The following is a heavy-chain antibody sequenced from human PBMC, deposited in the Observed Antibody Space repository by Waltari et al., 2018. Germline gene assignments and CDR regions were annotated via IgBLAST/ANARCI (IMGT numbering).Heavy chain of an antibody. CDR3: ATGVTMIVVVTHGMDV. Sequence: QVQLVQSGAEVKKPGASVKVSCKVSGYTLTELSMHWVRQAPGKGLEWMGGVDPEYGETSYAQKFQGRVTMTEDTSTDTAYMELSSLRSEDTAVYYCATGVTMIVVVTHGMDVWGQGTTVTVSS. CDR2: VDPEYGET. J-gene: IGHJ6*02. D-gene: IGHD3-22*01. CDR1: GYTLTELS. V-gene: IGHV1-24*01.